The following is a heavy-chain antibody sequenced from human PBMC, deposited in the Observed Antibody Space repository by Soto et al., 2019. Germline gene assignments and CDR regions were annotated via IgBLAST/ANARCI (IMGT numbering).Heavy chain of an antibody. CDR3: ARGPVVVAATPNAFDI. D-gene: IGHD2-15*01. J-gene: IGHJ3*02. CDR2: ISAYNGNT. Sequence: ASVKVSCKASGYTFTSYGISWVRQAPGQGLEWMGWISAYNGNTNYAQKLQGRVTMTTDTSTSTAYMELRSLRSDDTAVYYCARGPVVVAATPNAFDIWGQGTMVTVSS. V-gene: IGHV1-18*01. CDR1: GYTFTSYG.